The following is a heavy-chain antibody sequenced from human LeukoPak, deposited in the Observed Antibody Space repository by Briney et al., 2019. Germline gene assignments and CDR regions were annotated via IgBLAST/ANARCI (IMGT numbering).Heavy chain of an antibody. CDR3: AGGGEDYGDYGFDY. CDR2: IYTSGST. J-gene: IGHJ4*02. Sequence: SETLSLTCTVSGGSISSYYWSWIRQPAGKGLEWIGRIYTSGSTNYNPSLKSRVTMSVDTPKNQFSLKLSSVTAADTAVYYCAGGGEDYGDYGFDYWGQGTLVTVSS. V-gene: IGHV4-4*07. CDR1: GGSISSYY. D-gene: IGHD4-17*01.